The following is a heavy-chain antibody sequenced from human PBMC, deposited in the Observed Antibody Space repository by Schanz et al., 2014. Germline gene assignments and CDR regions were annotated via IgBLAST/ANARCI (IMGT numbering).Heavy chain of an antibody. CDR1: GFTVSSNH. Sequence: EGQLAESGGGLVQPGGSLRLSCAVSGFTVSSNHMSWVRQAPGKGLEWVSVISGSGGSTYYADSVKGRFTISRDNSRNTLYLQMNSLRTEDTAVYYCARVRRRIATPSTPSFRNYYYYAMDVWGQGTTVTVSS. CDR3: ARVRRRIATPSTPSFRNYYYYAMDV. J-gene: IGHJ6*02. V-gene: IGHV3-66*02. D-gene: IGHD6-13*01. CDR2: ISGSGGST.